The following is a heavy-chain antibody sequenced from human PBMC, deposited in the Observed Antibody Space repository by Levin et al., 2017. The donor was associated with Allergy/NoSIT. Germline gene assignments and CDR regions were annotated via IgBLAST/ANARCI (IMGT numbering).Heavy chain of an antibody. D-gene: IGHD3-22*01. V-gene: IGHV3-21*01. CDR3: ASWAMLHCDRSAFDYFYYAMDV. CDR2: ISAGGNYI. J-gene: IGHJ6*02. Sequence: LSLTCAASGILLSSYDMNWVSQAPGKGLEWVSSISAGGNYIYYADSVKGRFTISRDNAKNSLFLQMNSLRAEDTAVYFCASWAMLHCDRSAFDYFYYAMDVWGQGTTVTVSS. CDR1: GILLSSYD.